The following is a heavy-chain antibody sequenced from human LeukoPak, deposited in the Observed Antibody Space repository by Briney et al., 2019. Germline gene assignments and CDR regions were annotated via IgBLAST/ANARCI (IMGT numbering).Heavy chain of an antibody. Sequence: GGSLRLSCAASGFTFRSSWMSWVRQAPGKGLEWVANIKPDASEKYYVDSVRGRFTISRDNAKNTLFLQMNTLRAEDTAVYYCAKDSSGYYWGQGTLVTVSS. J-gene: IGHJ4*02. CDR1: GFTFRSSW. CDR2: IKPDASEK. V-gene: IGHV3-7*04. CDR3: AKDSSGYY. D-gene: IGHD6-19*01.